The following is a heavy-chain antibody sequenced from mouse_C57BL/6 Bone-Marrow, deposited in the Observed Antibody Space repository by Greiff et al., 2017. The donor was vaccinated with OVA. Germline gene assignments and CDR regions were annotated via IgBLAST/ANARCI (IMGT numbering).Heavy chain of an antibody. D-gene: IGHD1-1*01. CDR1: GYSFTDYN. CDR2: INPNYGTT. V-gene: IGHV1-39*01. CDR3: ARCSTTVGYFDY. Sequence: EVQLQQSGPELVKPGASVKISCKASGYSFTDYNMNWVKQSNGKSLEWIGVINPNYGTTNYNEKFKSKATLTVDTSSSTAYMQLSSLTSEDSAVYYCARCSTTVGYFDYWGQGTTLTVSS. J-gene: IGHJ2*01.